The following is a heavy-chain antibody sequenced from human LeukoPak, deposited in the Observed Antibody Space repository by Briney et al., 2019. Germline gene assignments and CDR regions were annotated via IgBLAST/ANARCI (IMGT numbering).Heavy chain of an antibody. CDR2: INPSGGST. V-gene: IGHV1-46*01. D-gene: IGHD6-19*01. CDR1: GYTFTSYY. J-gene: IGHJ4*02. Sequence: ASVKVSCKASGYTFTSYYMHWVRRAPGQGLEWMGIINPSGGSTSCAQKFQGRVTMTRDMSTSTVYMELSSLRSEDTAVYYCARPAVAGKGYYFDYWGQGTLVTVSS. CDR3: ARPAVAGKGYYFDY.